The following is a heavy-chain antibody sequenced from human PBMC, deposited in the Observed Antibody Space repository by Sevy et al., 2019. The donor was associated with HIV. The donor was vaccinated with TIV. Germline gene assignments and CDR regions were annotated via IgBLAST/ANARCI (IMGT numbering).Heavy chain of an antibody. CDR3: ARVGQALYYFDY. D-gene: IGHD3-10*01. J-gene: IGHJ4*02. CDR2: IYSGGST. CDR1: GFTVSSNY. Sequence: GGCLRLSCAASGFTVSSNYMSWVRQAPGKGLEWVSVIYSGGSTYYADSVKGRFTISRDNSKNTLYLQMNSLRAEDTAVYYCARVGQALYYFDYWGQGTLVTVSS. V-gene: IGHV3-53*01.